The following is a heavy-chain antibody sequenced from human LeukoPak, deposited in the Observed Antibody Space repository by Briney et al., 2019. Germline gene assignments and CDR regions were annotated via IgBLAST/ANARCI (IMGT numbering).Heavy chain of an antibody. CDR3: AKEGSDFWSGPLIGKWFDP. V-gene: IGHV3-23*01. Sequence: GGSLRLSCAASGFTFSSYAMSWVRQAPGKGLEWVSAISGSGGSTYYADSVKGRFTISRDNSKNTLYLQMNSLRAEDTAVYYCAKEGSDFWSGPLIGKWFDPWGQGTLVTVSS. CDR2: ISGSGGST. D-gene: IGHD3-3*01. CDR1: GFTFSSYA. J-gene: IGHJ5*02.